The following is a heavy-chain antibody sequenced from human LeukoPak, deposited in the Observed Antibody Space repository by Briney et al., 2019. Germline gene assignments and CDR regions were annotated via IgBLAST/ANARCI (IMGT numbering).Heavy chain of an antibody. V-gene: IGHV4-4*02. J-gene: IGHJ5*02. CDR3: AREAYDVLTSDWFDP. CDR1: GGSISSSNW. Sequence: SETLSLTCAVSGGSISSSNWWSWVRQPPGKGLEWIGSIYHSGSTYYNPSLKSRVTISVDTSKNQFSLKLSSVTAADTAMYYCAREAYDVLTSDWFDPWGQGTLVTVSS. CDR2: IYHSGST. D-gene: IGHD3-9*01.